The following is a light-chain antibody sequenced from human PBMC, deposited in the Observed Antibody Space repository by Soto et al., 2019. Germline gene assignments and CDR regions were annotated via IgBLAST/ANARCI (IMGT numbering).Light chain of an antibody. J-gene: IGKJ2*01. CDR1: QSVNSRF. Sequence: EIVLTQSPGTLSLSPGESATLSCRASQSVNSRFLAWYQHKPGQAPRLLIYAASTRATGIPDRFSGSASGPDFTLTISRLEPEDFAVYYCQQYGDSPPHTFGQGTKLEIK. V-gene: IGKV3-20*01. CDR2: AAS. CDR3: QQYGDSPPHT.